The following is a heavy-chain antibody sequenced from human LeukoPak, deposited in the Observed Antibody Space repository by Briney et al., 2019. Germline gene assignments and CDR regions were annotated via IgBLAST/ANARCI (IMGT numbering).Heavy chain of an antibody. D-gene: IGHD3-10*01. J-gene: IGHJ4*02. CDR3: AKSSGSGSYLTDY. CDR1: GFTFSSYG. Sequence: GESLRLSCAASGFTFSSYGMHWVRQAPGKGLEWVAVISYDGSNKYYADSVKGRFTISGDNSKNTLYLQMNSLRAEDTAVYYCAKSSGSGSYLTDYWGQGTLVTVSS. V-gene: IGHV3-30*18. CDR2: ISYDGSNK.